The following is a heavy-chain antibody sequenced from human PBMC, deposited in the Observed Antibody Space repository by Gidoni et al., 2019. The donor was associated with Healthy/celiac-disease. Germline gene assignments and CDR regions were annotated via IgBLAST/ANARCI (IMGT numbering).Heavy chain of an antibody. J-gene: IGHJ4*02. CDR2: IYYSGSP. CDR3: ARRLSSSSELLDY. CDR1: GGSISSSSYY. D-gene: IGHD6-6*01. V-gene: IGHV4-39*01. Sequence: QLQLQESGPGLVKPSETLSLTCTVSGGSISSSSYYWGWIRQPPGKGLEWIGSIYYSGSPYYNPSLKSRVTISVDTSKTQFSLKLSSVTAADTAVYYCARRLSSSSELLDYWGQGTLVTVSS.